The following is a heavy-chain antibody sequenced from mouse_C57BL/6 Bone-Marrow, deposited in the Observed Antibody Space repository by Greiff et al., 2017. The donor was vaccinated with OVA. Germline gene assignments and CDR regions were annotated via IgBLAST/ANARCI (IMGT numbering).Heavy chain of an antibody. Sequence: VQLQESGPGLVQPSQSLSITCTVSGFSLTSYGVHWVRQSPGKGLEWLGVIWSGGSTDYNAAFISRLSISKDNSKSQVFFKMNSLQADDTAIYYCARNYNYGSRDWFAYWGQGTLVTVSA. D-gene: IGHD1-1*01. CDR1: GFSLTSYG. J-gene: IGHJ3*01. CDR3: ARNYNYGSRDWFAY. V-gene: IGHV2-2*01. CDR2: IWSGGST.